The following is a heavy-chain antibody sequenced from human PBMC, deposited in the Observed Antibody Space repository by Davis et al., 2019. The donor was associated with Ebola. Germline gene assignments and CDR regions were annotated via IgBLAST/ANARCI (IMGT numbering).Heavy chain of an antibody. CDR3: ARGWGITFGGVIVGLLDY. V-gene: IGHV4-38-2*02. D-gene: IGHD3-16*02. CDR2: IYYSGNT. CDR1: GYSISSGYY. J-gene: IGHJ4*02. Sequence: PSETLSLTCTVSGYSISSGYYWGWIRQPPGKGLEWIGNIYYSGNTYYNPSLKSRVTISVDTSKNQFSLKLSSVTAADTAVYYCARGWGITFGGVIVGLLDYWGQGTLVTVSS.